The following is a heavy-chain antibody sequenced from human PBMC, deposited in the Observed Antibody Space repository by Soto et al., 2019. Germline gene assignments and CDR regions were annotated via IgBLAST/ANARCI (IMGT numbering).Heavy chain of an antibody. J-gene: IGHJ2*01. Sequence: EVQLVESGGGLVQPGGSLRLSCAASGFTFSTYSMNWVRQAPGKGLEWVSYISSSSGTVHYADSVKGRFTTSRDNAKKSLSLQMNSLRAEDTAVYYCTRDMGPWYFYLWGRGTLVTVSS. D-gene: IGHD3-10*01. CDR2: ISSSSGTV. CDR1: GFTFSTYS. V-gene: IGHV3-48*01. CDR3: TRDMGPWYFYL.